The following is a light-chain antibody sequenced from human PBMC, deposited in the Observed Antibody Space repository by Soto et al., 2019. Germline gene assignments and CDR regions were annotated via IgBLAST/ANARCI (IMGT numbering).Light chain of an antibody. J-gene: IGKJ1*01. V-gene: IGKV3-20*01. CDR1: QSVSSSY. CDR2: GAS. CDR3: QQYGSSRT. Sequence: EIVLSQSPCTLSLYPGERATLSCRASQSVSSSYLAWYQQKPGQAPRLLIYGASSRATGIPDRFSGSGSGTDFTLTISRLEPEDFAVYYCQQYGSSRTFGQGAK.